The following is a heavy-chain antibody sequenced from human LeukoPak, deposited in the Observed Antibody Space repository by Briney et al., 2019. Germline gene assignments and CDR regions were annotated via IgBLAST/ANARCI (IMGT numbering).Heavy chain of an antibody. D-gene: IGHD3-3*01. CDR1: GFTVSSNY. Sequence: GGSLRLSCAASGFTVSSNYMSWVRQAPGKGLEWVSVIYSGGSTYYADSVKGRFTISRDNSKNTVYLQMNGLRADDTAVYYCAKDRRFLEWKDAFDVWGQGTMVTVSS. V-gene: IGHV3-53*01. J-gene: IGHJ3*01. CDR2: IYSGGST. CDR3: AKDRRFLEWKDAFDV.